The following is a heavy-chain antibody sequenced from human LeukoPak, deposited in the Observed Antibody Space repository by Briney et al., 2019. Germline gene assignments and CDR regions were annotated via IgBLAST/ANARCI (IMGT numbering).Heavy chain of an antibody. J-gene: IGHJ4*02. CDR3: AKVRDYGEFSY. Sequence: GGSLRLSCAASGFTFSSYAMSWVRQAPGKGREWVSAISGSGGSTYYADSVKGRFTISRDNSKNTLYLQMNSLRAEVTAVYYCAKVRDYGEFSYWGQGTLVTVSS. CDR2: ISGSGGST. D-gene: IGHD4-17*01. CDR1: GFTFSSYA. V-gene: IGHV3-23*01.